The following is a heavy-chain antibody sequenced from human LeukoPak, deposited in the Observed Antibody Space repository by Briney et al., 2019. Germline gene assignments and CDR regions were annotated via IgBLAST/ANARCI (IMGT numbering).Heavy chain of an antibody. CDR1: GGTFSSYA. D-gene: IGHD1-26*01. CDR3: ARVKTGGATFLIDY. CDR2: IIPIFGTA. J-gene: IGHJ4*02. V-gene: IGHV1-69*13. Sequence: GASVKVSCKASGGTFSSYAISWVRQAPGQGLEWMGGIIPIFGTANYAQKFQGRVTITADESTSTVYMELSSLRSEDTAVYYCARVKTGGATFLIDYWGQGTLVTVSS.